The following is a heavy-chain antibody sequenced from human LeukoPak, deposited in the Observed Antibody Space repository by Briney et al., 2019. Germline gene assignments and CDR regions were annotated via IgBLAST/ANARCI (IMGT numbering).Heavy chain of an antibody. Sequence: GGSLRLSCAASGFTFDNSWMNWVRQAPGKGLEWVASINPDDSAKYYVDSVRGRFTISRDNAKNSLYLQMSSLRAEDTAVYYCARDRAYSSFDYWGLGTLVTVSS. J-gene: IGHJ4*02. CDR2: INPDDSAK. D-gene: IGHD5-18*01. CDR3: ARDRAYSSFDY. CDR1: GFTFDNSW. V-gene: IGHV3-7*01.